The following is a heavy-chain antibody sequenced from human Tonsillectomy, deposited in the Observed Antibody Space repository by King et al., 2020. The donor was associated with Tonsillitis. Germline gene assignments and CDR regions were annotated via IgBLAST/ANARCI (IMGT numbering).Heavy chain of an antibody. Sequence: VQLVESGGGVVQPGRSLRLSCVASGFTFSSYAMHWVRQAPGKGLEWVAVISYHGTNKFYADSVKGRFTISRDNSKNTLYLQMNSLRAEDTAVYYCARDPEVPGWNLYFDCWGQGTLVTGSS. CDR2: ISYHGTNK. CDR3: ARDPEVPGWNLYFDC. CDR1: GFTFSSYA. D-gene: IGHD1-7*01. J-gene: IGHJ4*02. V-gene: IGHV3-30*04.